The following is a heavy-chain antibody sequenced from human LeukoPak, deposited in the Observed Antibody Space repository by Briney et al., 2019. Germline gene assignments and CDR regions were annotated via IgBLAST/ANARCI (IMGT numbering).Heavy chain of an antibody. V-gene: IGHV3-30-3*01. CDR1: GFTFSSYV. CDR2: LSSDGVNK. Sequence: GGSLRLSCAASGFTFSSYVMRWVRQTPGKGLEWVAILSSDGVNKRYADFVQGRFTVSRDNFKNTLHLQMDSLTAEDTAFYYCARDPGTIFDVLNFHFDVWGQGTLVTVSS. J-gene: IGHJ4*02. D-gene: IGHD3-3*01. CDR3: ARDPGTIFDVLNFHFDV.